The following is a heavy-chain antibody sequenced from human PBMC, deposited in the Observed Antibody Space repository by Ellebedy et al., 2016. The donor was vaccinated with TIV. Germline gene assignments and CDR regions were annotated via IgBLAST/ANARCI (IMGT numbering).Heavy chain of an antibody. V-gene: IGHV5-51*01. D-gene: IGHD3-9*01. Sequence: KVSXXASGYSFTTYWIGWVRQMPGKGQEWMGIIYPGDSDTRYSPSFQGQVTISADKSISTAYLQWSSLKASDTAMYYCARYDSDGGAFDIWGRGTMVTVSS. CDR1: GYSFTTYW. CDR3: ARYDSDGGAFDI. CDR2: IYPGDSDT. J-gene: IGHJ3*02.